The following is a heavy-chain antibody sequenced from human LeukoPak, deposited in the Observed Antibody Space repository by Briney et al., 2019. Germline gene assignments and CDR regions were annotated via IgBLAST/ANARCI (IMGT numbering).Heavy chain of an antibody. CDR1: GFTVSSYS. CDR2: ISSSSSYI. J-gene: IGHJ4*02. Sequence: GVSLRLSCAASGFTVSSYSMNWVRQAPGKGLEWVSSISSSSSYIYCADSVRGRFTIPRNNAKNSLYLRMHSLRAEDTAVYYCASNLRYNYDSSGYDFDYWGQGTLVTVSS. V-gene: IGHV3-21*01. D-gene: IGHD3-22*01. CDR3: ASNLRYNYDSSGYDFDY.